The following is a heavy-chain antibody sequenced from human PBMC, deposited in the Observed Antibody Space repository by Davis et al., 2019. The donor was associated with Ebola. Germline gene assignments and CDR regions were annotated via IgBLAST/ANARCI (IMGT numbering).Heavy chain of an antibody. CDR3: ARRYNWNEAHYGMDV. D-gene: IGHD1-20*01. Sequence: ASVKVSCKASGYTFTSYAMHWVRQAPGQRLEWMGWINAGNGNTKYSQKVQGRVTRTTDTSTSTAYMELRSLRSDDTAVYYCARRYNWNEAHYGMDVWGQGTTVTVSS. CDR2: INAGNGNT. J-gene: IGHJ6*02. CDR1: GYTFTSYA. V-gene: IGHV1-3*01.